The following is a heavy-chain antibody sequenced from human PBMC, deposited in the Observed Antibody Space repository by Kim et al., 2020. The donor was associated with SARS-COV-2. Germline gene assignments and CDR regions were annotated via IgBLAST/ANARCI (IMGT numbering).Heavy chain of an antibody. D-gene: IGHD1-7*01. CDR2: INHRGST. J-gene: IGHJ4*02. CDR3: ARKAGITGTTSSDASKKYYFDY. V-gene: IGHV4-34*01. Sequence: SETLSLTCAVYGGSFSGYYWSWIRQPPGKGLEWIGEINHRGSTNYNPSLKSRVTISVDTSKNQFSLKLSSVTAADTAVYYCARKAGITGTTSSDASKKYYFDYWGQGTLVTVSS. CDR1: GGSFSGYY.